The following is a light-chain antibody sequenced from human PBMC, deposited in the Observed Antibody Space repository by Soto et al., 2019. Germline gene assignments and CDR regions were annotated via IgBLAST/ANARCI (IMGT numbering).Light chain of an antibody. CDR1: QNINSW. CDR2: KAS. Sequence: IQMTQALSTLSASYGARLNITCRASQNINSWLAWYQQKPGKAPKVLMYKASTLESGVPSRFGGSGSETEFSLTINSLQSEDFATYYCQHYNSYSEAFGQGTKVDI. J-gene: IGKJ1*01. CDR3: QHYNSYSEA. V-gene: IGKV1-5*03.